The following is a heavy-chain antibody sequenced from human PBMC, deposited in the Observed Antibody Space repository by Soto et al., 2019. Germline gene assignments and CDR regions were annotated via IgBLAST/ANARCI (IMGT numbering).Heavy chain of an antibody. J-gene: IGHJ5*02. CDR1: GYTFTSYG. V-gene: IGHV1-18*01. D-gene: IGHD6-13*01. Sequence: QVQLVQSGAEVKKPGASVKVSCKASGYTFTSYGISWVRQAPGQGLEWMGWISAYNGNTNYAQKLQGRVTMTTDTSTSTAYMELRSLRSDDTAVDYCASEIAAAGTGDWFDPWGQGTLVTVSS. CDR2: ISAYNGNT. CDR3: ASEIAAAGTGDWFDP.